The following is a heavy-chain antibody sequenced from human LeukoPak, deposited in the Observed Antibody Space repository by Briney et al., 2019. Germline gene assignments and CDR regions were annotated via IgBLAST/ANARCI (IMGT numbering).Heavy chain of an antibody. CDR1: GFSFSTFT. V-gene: IGHV3-23*01. Sequence: VRLGGSLRLSCAASGFSFSTFTMNWVRQVPGKGLEWVSGISGRGDDTYDAESVRGRFTISRDDSKNTLYLQMTSLRAEDTAIYYCAKDRGFTLRDGGMLDYWGQGTLVTVSS. D-gene: IGHD5-24*01. CDR3: AKDRGFTLRDGGMLDY. J-gene: IGHJ4*02. CDR2: ISGRGDDT.